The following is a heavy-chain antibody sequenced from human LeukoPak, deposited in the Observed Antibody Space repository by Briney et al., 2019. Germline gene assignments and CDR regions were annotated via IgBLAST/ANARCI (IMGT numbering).Heavy chain of an antibody. Sequence: PGGSLRLSCAASGFTFSGYDMNWVRQAPGKGLEWVSSISGSSSYIYYADSMKGRFTISRDNSKNTLYLQMNSLRAEDTAVYYCAKDRGYSYGYYFDYWGQGTLVTVSS. CDR3: AKDRGYSYGYYFDY. V-gene: IGHV3-21*04. CDR2: ISGSSSYI. D-gene: IGHD5-18*01. J-gene: IGHJ4*02. CDR1: GFTFSGYD.